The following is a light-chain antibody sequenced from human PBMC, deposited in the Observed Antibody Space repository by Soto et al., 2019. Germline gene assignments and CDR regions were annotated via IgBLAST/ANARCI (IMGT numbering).Light chain of an antibody. CDR1: SSDIGSYNL. V-gene: IGLV2-23*03. CDR2: EGS. Sequence: QSALTQPASVSGSPGRSITISCTGTSSDIGSYNLVSWYQQHPGKAPKVMIYEGSKRPSGVSNRFSGSKSGNTASLTISGLQAEDEADYYCCSYAGSSTLVVFGGGTKVTVL. CDR3: CSYAGSSTLVV. J-gene: IGLJ2*01.